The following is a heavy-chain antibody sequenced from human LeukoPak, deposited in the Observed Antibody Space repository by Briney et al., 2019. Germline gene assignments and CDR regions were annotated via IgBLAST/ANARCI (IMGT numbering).Heavy chain of an antibody. V-gene: IGHV1-2*04. CDR3: ARALYDSAVYFDY. D-gene: IGHD5/OR15-5a*01. CDR2: INPNSGGT. Sequence: GASVKVSCKASGYTFTGYYMHWVRQAPGQGLEWMGWINPNSGGTNYAQKFQGWVTMTRDTSISTAYMELSRLRSDDTAVYYWARALYDSAVYFDYWGQVTLVTVSS. CDR1: GYTFTGYY. J-gene: IGHJ4*02.